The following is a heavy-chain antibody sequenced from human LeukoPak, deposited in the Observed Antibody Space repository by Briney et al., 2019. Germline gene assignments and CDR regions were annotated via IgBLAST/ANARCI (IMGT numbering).Heavy chain of an antibody. CDR3: ATGDGVAGFDY. V-gene: IGHV1-69*02. CDR2: IIPILGIA. CDR1: GGTFSSYT. J-gene: IGHJ4*02. Sequence: SVKVSCKASGGTFSSYTISWVRQAPGQGLEWMGRIIPILGIANYAQKFQGRVTITADKSTSTAYMELSSLRSEDTAVYYYATGDGVAGFDYWGQGTLVTVSS. D-gene: IGHD6-19*01.